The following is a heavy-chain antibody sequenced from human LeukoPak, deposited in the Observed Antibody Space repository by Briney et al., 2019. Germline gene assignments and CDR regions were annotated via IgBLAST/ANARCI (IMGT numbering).Heavy chain of an antibody. CDR1: GFTVSSNY. CDR3: ARDTWIQLWSKLDY. CDR2: IYSGGST. J-gene: IGHJ4*02. Sequence: GGSLRLSCAASGFTVSSNYMSWVRQAPGKGLEWVSVIYSGGSTYYADSVKGRFTISRDNAKNSLYLQMNSLRAEDTAVYYCARDTWIQLWSKLDYWGQGTLVTVSS. D-gene: IGHD5-18*01. V-gene: IGHV3-53*01.